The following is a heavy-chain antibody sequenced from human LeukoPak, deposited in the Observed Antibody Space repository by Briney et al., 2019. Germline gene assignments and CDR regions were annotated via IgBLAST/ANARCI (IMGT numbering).Heavy chain of an antibody. Sequence: GGSLRLSCAVSGFTFSSNWMSWVRQAPGKGLEWVAHIKQDGSEKYYVDSVKGRFTISRDNAKNSLYLQMNSLRVEDTAVYFCARVGTTRRPPTWGQGTLVTVSS. CDR3: ARVGTTRRPPT. CDR2: IKQDGSEK. D-gene: IGHD1-1*01. V-gene: IGHV3-7*01. CDR1: GFTFSSNW. J-gene: IGHJ5*02.